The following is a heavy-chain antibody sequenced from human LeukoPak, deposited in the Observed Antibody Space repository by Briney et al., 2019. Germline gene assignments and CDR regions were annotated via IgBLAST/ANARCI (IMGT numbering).Heavy chain of an antibody. D-gene: IGHD3-3*01. J-gene: IGHJ4*02. CDR3: TRAGSHDFWIDF. CDR2: IRSKANDATP. Sequence: GGSLRLSCAGYGFTFRDFGLTWFRQAPGKGLEWVGFIRSKANDATPQYAASVKGRFIISRDDSKSIAYLQMNSLKTEDTGKYYCTRAGSHDFWIDFWGQGTVVTVSS. CDR1: GFTFRDFG. V-gene: IGHV3-49*03.